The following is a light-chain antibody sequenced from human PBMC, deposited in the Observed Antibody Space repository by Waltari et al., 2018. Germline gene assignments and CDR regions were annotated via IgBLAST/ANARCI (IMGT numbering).Light chain of an antibody. J-gene: IGLJ2*01. Sequence: SYVLTQPPSVSVAPGQTARITCGGNNIGGKSVHWYQLKPGQAPELVVYDDTDRPSGIPERVSGSNSGNTATLTISRVEAGDEADYYCQVWISGTDHPFGGGTKLTVL. V-gene: IGLV3-21*02. CDR3: QVWISGTDHP. CDR1: NIGGKS. CDR2: DDT.